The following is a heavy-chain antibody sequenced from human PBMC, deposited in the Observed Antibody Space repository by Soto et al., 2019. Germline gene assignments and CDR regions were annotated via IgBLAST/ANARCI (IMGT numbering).Heavy chain of an antibody. V-gene: IGHV1-69*01. J-gene: IGHJ4*02. CDR1: GDTFTNYA. CDR3: ARGRSITVAGPFDY. CDR2: IIPVFDTT. Sequence: QVELVQSGAEVKKPGSSVKVSCKASGDTFTNYAITWVRQAPGQGLEWMGGIIPVFDTTNFAQRFQDRVTITADDSTNTAYTELSSLRSEDTAIYYCARGRSITVAGPFDYWGQGSLVIVSS. D-gene: IGHD6-19*01.